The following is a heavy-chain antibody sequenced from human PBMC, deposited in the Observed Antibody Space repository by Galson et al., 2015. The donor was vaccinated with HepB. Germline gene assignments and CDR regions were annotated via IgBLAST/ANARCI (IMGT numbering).Heavy chain of an antibody. CDR3: ARDRGLVLRFLEWLPH. CDR2: IDPYNGNT. Sequence: QSGAEVKKPGASVKVSCRASGYTFTTSGISWVRQAPGQGLEWMGWIDPYNGNTNYAPEFQGRVSMTTDTSTTTAYMELWALRSDDTAVYYCARDRGLVLRFLEWLPHWGQGTLVTVSS. V-gene: IGHV1-18*01. J-gene: IGHJ4*02. D-gene: IGHD3-3*01. CDR1: GYTFTTSG.